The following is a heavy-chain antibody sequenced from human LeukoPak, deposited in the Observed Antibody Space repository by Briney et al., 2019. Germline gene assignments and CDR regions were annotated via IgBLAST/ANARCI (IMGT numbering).Heavy chain of an antibody. CDR2: ISTSSRYI. Sequence: GGSLRLSCAASGFTFSTYNMNWVRQAPGKGLEWVSSISTSSRYIYYADSVKGRFTISRDNAKNSLYLQMNSLRADDTAVYYCARFAAGGSYYYYMDVWGKGTTVTVSS. CDR3: ARFAAGGSYYYYMDV. D-gene: IGHD6-25*01. J-gene: IGHJ6*03. V-gene: IGHV3-21*01. CDR1: GFTFSTYN.